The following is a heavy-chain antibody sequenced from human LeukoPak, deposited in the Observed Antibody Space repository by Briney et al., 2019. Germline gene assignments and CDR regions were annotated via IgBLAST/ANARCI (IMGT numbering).Heavy chain of an antibody. CDR3: AKEPYDSGTYYQSH. CDR1: GFTFSSYV. Sequence: GGSLRLSCAASGFTFSSYVMSWVRQAPGKGLEWVSGISGSAGSTYFADSVKGRFTISRDNSKNTLYLQMNSLRAEDTAVYYCAKEPYDSGTYYQSHWGQGTLVTVSS. V-gene: IGHV3-23*01. J-gene: IGHJ4*02. CDR2: ISGSAGST. D-gene: IGHD3-10*01.